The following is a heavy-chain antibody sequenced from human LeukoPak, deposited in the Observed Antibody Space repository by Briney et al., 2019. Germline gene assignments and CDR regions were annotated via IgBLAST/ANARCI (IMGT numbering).Heavy chain of an antibody. J-gene: IGHJ6*02. CDR1: GFTFSSYW. V-gene: IGHV3-7*03. Sequence: GGSLRLSCAASGFTFSSYWMNRARQAPGKGLEWVASINHNGNVNYYVDSVKGRFTISRDNAKNSLYLQMSNLRAEDTAVYFCARGGGLDIWGQGATVTVSS. CDR3: ARGGGLDI. CDR2: INHNGNVN. D-gene: IGHD3-16*01.